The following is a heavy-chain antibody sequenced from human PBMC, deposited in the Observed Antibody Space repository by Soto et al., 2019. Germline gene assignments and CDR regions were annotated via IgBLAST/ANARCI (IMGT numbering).Heavy chain of an antibody. J-gene: IGHJ4*02. CDR1: GYSFTNYW. D-gene: IGHD2-2*02. Sequence: PGESLKISCXGSGYSFTNYWIGWVRQMPGKGLEWMGIIYPGDSNTRYSPSFQGQVAISADKSINTAYLQWSSLKASDTAMYYCARQGYCSNTACYTVDYWGQGTLVTVSS. CDR3: ARQGYCSNTACYTVDY. V-gene: IGHV5-51*01. CDR2: IYPGDSNT.